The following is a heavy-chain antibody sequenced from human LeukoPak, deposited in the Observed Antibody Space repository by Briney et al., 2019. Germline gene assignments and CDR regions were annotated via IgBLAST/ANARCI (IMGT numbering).Heavy chain of an antibody. V-gene: IGHV3-7*01. Sequence: GGSLRLSCAASGFTFSTFWMGWVRQVPGKGLEWVANINQGGSAQYYVDSVKGRFTISRDNAENALYLQMNSLRAEDTAVYFCARDISASGLFFDSWGQGTLVTVSS. J-gene: IGHJ4*02. D-gene: IGHD6-13*01. CDR2: INQGGSAQ. CDR3: ARDISASGLFFDS. CDR1: GFTFSTFW.